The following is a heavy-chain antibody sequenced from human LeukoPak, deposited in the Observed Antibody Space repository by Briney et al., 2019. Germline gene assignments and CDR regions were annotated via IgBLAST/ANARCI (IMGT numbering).Heavy chain of an antibody. CDR1: GYTFTIYG. CDR2: IDAYNGNT. V-gene: IGHV1-18*01. J-gene: IGHJ6*03. D-gene: IGHD1-1*01. Sequence: ASVKVSCKASGYTFTIYGISSVRQAPGQGLEWMGWIDAYNGNTNYAQNLQGRVTMTTDTSTSTAYMELRSLRSDDTAVYYCARAGSYYYMDVWGKGTTVTVSS. CDR3: ARAGSYYYMDV.